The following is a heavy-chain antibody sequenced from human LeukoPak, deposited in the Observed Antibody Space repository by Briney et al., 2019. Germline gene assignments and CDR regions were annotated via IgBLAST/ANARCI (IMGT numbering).Heavy chain of an antibody. J-gene: IGHJ4*02. V-gene: IGHV3-53*01. CDR3: ARGGWNVDFDY. CDR1: GFTVSSNY. D-gene: IGHD1-1*01. Sequence: GGSLRLSCAASGFTVSSNYMSWVRQAPGKGLEWVSVIYSGGTTHYADSVKGRFTISRDSSKNTLHLQMNSLRAEDTAVYYCARGGWNVDFDYWGQGTLVTVSS. CDR2: IYSGGTT.